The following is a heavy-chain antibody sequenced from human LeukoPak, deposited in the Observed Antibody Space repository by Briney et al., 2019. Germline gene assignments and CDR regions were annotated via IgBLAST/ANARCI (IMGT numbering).Heavy chain of an antibody. CDR3: TTDDNDY. Sequence: GGSLRLSCAASGFTFSNAWMSWVRQAPGKGLEWAGRIKSKTDGGTTDYAAPVKGRFTISRDDSKNTLYLQMNSLKTEDTAVYYCTTDDNDYWGQGTLVTVSS. V-gene: IGHV3-15*01. J-gene: IGHJ4*02. CDR2: IKSKTDGGTT. D-gene: IGHD3-22*01. CDR1: GFTFSNAW.